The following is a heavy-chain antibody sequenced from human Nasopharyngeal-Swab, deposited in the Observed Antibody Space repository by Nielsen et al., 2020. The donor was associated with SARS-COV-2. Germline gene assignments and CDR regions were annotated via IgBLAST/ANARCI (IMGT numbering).Heavy chain of an antibody. CDR1: GFTFSSYW. J-gene: IGHJ4*02. CDR3: ATENYDILTVGY. D-gene: IGHD3-9*01. CDR2: IKQDGSEK. V-gene: IGHV3-7*01. Sequence: GGSLRLSCAAPGFTFSSYWMSWVRQAPGKGLEWVANIKQDGSEKYYVDSVKGRFTISRDNAKNSLYLQMNSLRAEDTAVYYCATENYDILTVGYWGQGTLVTVSS.